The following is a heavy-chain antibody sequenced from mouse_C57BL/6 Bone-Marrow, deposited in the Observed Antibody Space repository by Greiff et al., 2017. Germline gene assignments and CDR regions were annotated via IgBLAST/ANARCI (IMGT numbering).Heavy chain of an antibody. CDR2: IDPETGGT. V-gene: IGHV1-15*01. CDR1: GYTFTDYE. Sequence: QVQLQQSGAELVRPGASVTLSCKASGYTFTDYEMHWVKQTPVHGLEWIGAIDPETGGTAYNQKFKGKAILTADKSSSTAYMELRSLTSEDSAVYYCTRFHGIWYFDVWGTGTTVTVSS. D-gene: IGHD2-1*01. CDR3: TRFHGIWYFDV. J-gene: IGHJ1*03.